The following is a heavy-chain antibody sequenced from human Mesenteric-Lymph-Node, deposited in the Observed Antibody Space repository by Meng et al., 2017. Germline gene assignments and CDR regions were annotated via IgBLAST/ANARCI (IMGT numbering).Heavy chain of an antibody. Sequence: VVVPTAGPVMWQPSATLVRLCAVFGGSIRYDQWWSWVRQAPGKGLVWIGEIYHSGRTNYNPSVKSRRRMSVEKSQNHFSLRLSCVTASDTAVYYCTTLYGDSISWGQGTLVTVSS. CDR1: GGSIRYDQW. CDR2: IYHSGRT. J-gene: IGHJ4*02. CDR3: TTLYGDSIS. D-gene: IGHD4-17*01. V-gene: IGHV4-4*02.